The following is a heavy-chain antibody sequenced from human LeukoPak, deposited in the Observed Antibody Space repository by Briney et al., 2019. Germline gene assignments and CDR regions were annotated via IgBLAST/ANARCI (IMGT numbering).Heavy chain of an antibody. J-gene: IGHJ4*02. CDR2: ISAYNGNT. CDR3: ARGPASQMATIESLGESSYSDY. Sequence: GASVKVSCKASGYTFTSYGISWVRQAPGQGLEWMGWISAYNGNTNYAQKLQGRVTMTTDTSTSTAYMELRSLRSDDTAVYYCARGPASQMATIESLGESSYSDYWGQGTLVTVSS. D-gene: IGHD5-24*01. V-gene: IGHV1-18*01. CDR1: GYTFTSYG.